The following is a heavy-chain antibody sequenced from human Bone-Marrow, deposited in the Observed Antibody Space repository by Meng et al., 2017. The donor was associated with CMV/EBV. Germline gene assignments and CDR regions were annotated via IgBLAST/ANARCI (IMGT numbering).Heavy chain of an antibody. V-gene: IGHV4-39*07. CDR1: GGYISSSSHY. J-gene: IGHJ3*02. CDR3: ARIIPITGAFDI. D-gene: IGHD1-14*01. Sequence: TVAGGYISSSSHYWGWIRQPPGRWLEWIGSIYYSGSTYHNPSLKSRVTISVDTSKNQFSLKLSSVTAADTAVYYCARIIPITGAFDIWGQGTMVTVSS. CDR2: IYYSGST.